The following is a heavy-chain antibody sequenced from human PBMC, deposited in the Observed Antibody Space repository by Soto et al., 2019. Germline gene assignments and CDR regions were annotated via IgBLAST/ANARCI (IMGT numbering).Heavy chain of an antibody. J-gene: IGHJ3*02. Sequence: PSETLSLTCTVSGGSISSSSYYWGWIRQPPGKGLEWIGSIYYSGSTYYNPSLKSRVTMSVDTSKNQFSLKLSSVTAADTAVYYCARHVGLRYSGSYDPGDAFDIWGQGTMVTVSS. CDR1: GGSISSSSYY. D-gene: IGHD1-26*01. CDR3: ARHVGLRYSGSYDPGDAFDI. V-gene: IGHV4-39*01. CDR2: IYYSGST.